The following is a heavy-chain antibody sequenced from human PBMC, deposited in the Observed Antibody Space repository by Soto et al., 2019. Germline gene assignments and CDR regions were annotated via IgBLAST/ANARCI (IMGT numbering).Heavy chain of an antibody. CDR3: ARTIRGVAFDI. CDR2: IDVGSANA. CDR1: GFTFSSSA. V-gene: IGHV1-58*01. D-gene: IGHD3-10*01. J-gene: IGHJ3*02. Sequence: SVKVSCKTSGFTFSSSAVHWVRQARGHRLQWIGWIDVGSANANYAQMLQERVTMTRDTSASTAYMELSSLRSEDTAVYYCARTIRGVAFDIWGQGTMVTVSS.